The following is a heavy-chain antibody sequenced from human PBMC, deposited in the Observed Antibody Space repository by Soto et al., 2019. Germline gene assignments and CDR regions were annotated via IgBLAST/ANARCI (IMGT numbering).Heavy chain of an antibody. J-gene: IGHJ4*02. CDR1: GFTFSSYE. V-gene: IGHV3-48*03. Sequence: PGGSLRLSCAASGFTFSSYEMNWVRQAPGKGLEWVSYISSSGSTIYYADSVKGRFTISRDNAKDSLYLQMNSLRAEDTAVYYCARDRNYVDYWGQGTLVTVSS. CDR3: ARDRNYVDY. CDR2: ISSSGSTI.